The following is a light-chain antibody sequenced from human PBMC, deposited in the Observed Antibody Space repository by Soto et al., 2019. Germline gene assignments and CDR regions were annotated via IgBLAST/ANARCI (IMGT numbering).Light chain of an antibody. J-gene: IGLJ7*02. V-gene: IGLV1-47*01. CDR1: SSNIGDHF. CDR2: RNE. Sequence: QSVLPHAPSACGSPGQMITISCSVASSNIGDHFVYWYQKVPETAPKLLIYRNEERPSGVPDRFSVSKSGTSASLAISGLPAEDEADYYCATWDDSFRGLFGGGTKVTA. CDR3: ATWDDSFRGL.